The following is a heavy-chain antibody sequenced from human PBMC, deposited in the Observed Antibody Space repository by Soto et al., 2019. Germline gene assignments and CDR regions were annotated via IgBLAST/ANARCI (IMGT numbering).Heavy chain of an antibody. V-gene: IGHV1-69*01. D-gene: IGHD3-9*01. CDR3: ARGGAYYAILTGPYYFDY. CDR2: IIPIFGTA. Sequence: QVQLVQSGAEVKKPGSSVKVSCKASGGTFSSYAISWVRQAPGQGLEWMGGIIPIFGTANYAQKFQGRVTITADESTSTPYMELSSLRSEDTAVYYCARGGAYYAILTGPYYFDYWGQGTLVTVSS. J-gene: IGHJ4*02. CDR1: GGTFSSYA.